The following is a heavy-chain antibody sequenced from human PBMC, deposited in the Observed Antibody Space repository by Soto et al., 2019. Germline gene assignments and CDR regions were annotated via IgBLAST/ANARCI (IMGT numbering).Heavy chain of an antibody. D-gene: IGHD3-10*01. Sequence: QVQLVQSGAEVKKPGSSVKVSCKASGGTFSSYAISWVRQAPGQGLEWMGGSIPIFGTANYAQKVRGRVTIPADESTSTDYMELRRLRSEDTAVYSCARGGGGWYFDLWGRGTLVTVSS. CDR1: GGTFSSYA. V-gene: IGHV1-69*01. CDR2: SIPIFGTA. J-gene: IGHJ2*01. CDR3: ARGGGGWYFDL.